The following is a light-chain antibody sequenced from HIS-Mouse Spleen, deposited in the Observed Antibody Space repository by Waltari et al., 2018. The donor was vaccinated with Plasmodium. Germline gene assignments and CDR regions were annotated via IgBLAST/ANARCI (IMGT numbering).Light chain of an antibody. CDR2: KGS. Sequence: SYELTQPPSVSVSPGQTARITCSGDASPKQNAYWYQQEPGQAPVLVIYKGSERPSGIPERFSGSSSGTTVTLTISGVQAEDEADYYCQSADSSGTYVVFGGGTKLTVL. CDR1: ASPKQN. V-gene: IGLV3-25*03. J-gene: IGLJ2*01. CDR3: QSADSSGTYVV.